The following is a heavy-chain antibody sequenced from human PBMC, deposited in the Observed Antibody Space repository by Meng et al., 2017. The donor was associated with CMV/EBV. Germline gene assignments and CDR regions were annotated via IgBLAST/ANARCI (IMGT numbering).Heavy chain of an antibody. CDR1: GYNFTSYD. Sequence: SGYNFTSYDNNWVRQATGQGLEWMGWMNPNSGNTGYAQKFQGRVTMTRNTSISTAYMELSSLRSEDTAVYYCARGPYSSSWYGYWFDPWGQGTLVTVSS. CDR2: MNPNSGNT. J-gene: IGHJ5*02. D-gene: IGHD6-13*01. V-gene: IGHV1-8*01. CDR3: ARGPYSSSWYGYWFDP.